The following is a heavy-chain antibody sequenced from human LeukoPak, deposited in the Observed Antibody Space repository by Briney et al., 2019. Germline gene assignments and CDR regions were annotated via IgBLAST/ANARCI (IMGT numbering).Heavy chain of an antibody. D-gene: IGHD3-10*02. Sequence: GGSLRLSCAASGFSFSSYGMHWVRQAPGKGLKWVAFIRFDASNYHYTDSVKGRFTISRDNAKNSLYLQMNSLRAEDTAVYYCAELGITMIGGVWGKGTTVTISS. CDR3: AELGITMIGGV. CDR1: GFSFSSYG. V-gene: IGHV3-30*02. J-gene: IGHJ6*04. CDR2: IRFDASNY.